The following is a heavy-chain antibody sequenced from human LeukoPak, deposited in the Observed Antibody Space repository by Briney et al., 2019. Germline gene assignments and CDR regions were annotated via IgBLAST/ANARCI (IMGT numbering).Heavy chain of an antibody. CDR2: IQYDGSNK. CDR1: GFTFSSYG. V-gene: IGHV3-30*02. CDR3: AKDHDGAAWNLLGY. J-gene: IGHJ4*02. Sequence: PGGSLRLPCAASGFTFSSYGMHWVRQAPGKGLEWVAFIQYDGSNKYYADSVEGRFTISRDNSKNTLYLQMNSLRAEDTAVYYCAKDHDGAAWNLLGYWGQGTLVTVSS. D-gene: IGHD1-1*01.